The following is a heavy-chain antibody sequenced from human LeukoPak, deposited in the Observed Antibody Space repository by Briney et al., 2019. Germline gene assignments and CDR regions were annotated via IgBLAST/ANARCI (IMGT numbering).Heavy chain of an antibody. CDR1: GFTFSSYG. D-gene: IGHD2-15*01. Sequence: GGSLRLSCAASGFTFSSYGMHWVRQAPGKGLEWVAVIWYDGSNKYYADSVKGRFTISRDNSKNTLYLRMNSLRAEDTAVYYCAKLCSGGSCYWNYWGQGTLVTVSS. V-gene: IGHV3-33*06. CDR3: AKLCSGGSCYWNY. J-gene: IGHJ4*02. CDR2: IWYDGSNK.